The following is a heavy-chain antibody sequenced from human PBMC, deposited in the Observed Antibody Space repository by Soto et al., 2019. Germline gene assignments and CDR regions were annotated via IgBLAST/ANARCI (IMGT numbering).Heavy chain of an antibody. V-gene: IGHV3-33*08. J-gene: IGHJ4*02. D-gene: IGHD6-19*01. CDR1: GFTVSSSQ. CDR2: IWYDGSNK. CDR3: ARTNSSGFYFDY. Sequence: GGSLRLSCAASGFTVSSSQMTWVRQAPGKALEWVAVIWYDGSNKYYADSVKGRFTISRDNSKNTLYLQMNSLRAEDTAVYYCARTNSSGFYFDYWGQGTLVTVSS.